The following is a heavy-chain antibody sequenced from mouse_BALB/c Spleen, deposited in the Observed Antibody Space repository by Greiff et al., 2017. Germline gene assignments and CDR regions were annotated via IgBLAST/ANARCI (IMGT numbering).Heavy chain of an antibody. D-gene: IGHD3-2*01. CDR1: GFTFSSYG. J-gene: IGHJ3*01. CDR2: ISSGGSYT. CDR3: ARHGGQLGLRPFAY. V-gene: IGHV5-6*01. Sequence: EVKLMESGGDLVKPGGSLKLSCAASGFTFSSYGMSWVRQTPDKRLEWVATISSGGSYTYYPDSVKGRFTISRDNAKNTLYLQMSSLKSKDTAMYYCARHGGQLGLRPFAYWGQGTLVTVSA.